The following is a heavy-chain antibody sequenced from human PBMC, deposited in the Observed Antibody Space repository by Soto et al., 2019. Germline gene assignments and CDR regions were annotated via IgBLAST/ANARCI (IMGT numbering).Heavy chain of an antibody. D-gene: IGHD3-10*01. CDR3: ARRPGSWLDP. V-gene: IGHV3-30*03. Sequence: GGSLRVSCAASGFTFNIYGMHWVRQAPDKGLEWVALISYDGSNQYYADSVKGRFTISRDNSKNTLFLQWSSLKASDSAMYYCARRPGSWLDPWGQGTLVTVSS. CDR2: ISYDGSNQ. CDR1: GFTFNIYG. J-gene: IGHJ5*02.